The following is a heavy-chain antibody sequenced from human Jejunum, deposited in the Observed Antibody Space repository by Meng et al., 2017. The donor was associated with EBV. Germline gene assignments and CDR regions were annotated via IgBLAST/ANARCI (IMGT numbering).Heavy chain of an antibody. CDR1: GFRFRNSA. J-gene: IGHJ4*02. Sequence: VDLVGSRGRIALAGGCPVPLCGASGFRFRNSAMSWVRQVPGKGLGWVSVISGTAGSTYYADSVKARFTISRDTSNNTLYLQMNSLRAEGTSIYYCAKLLKYWGQGTLVTVSS. CDR2: ISGTAGST. CDR3: AKLLKY. V-gene: IGHV3-23*04.